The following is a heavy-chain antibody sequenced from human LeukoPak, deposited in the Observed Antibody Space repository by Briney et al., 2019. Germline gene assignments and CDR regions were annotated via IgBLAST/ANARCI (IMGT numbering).Heavy chain of an antibody. D-gene: IGHD3-22*01. J-gene: IGHJ4*02. Sequence: SETLSLTCAVYGGSFSGYYWSWIRQPPGKGLEWIGEINHSGSTNYNPSPKSRVTISVDTSKNQFSLKLSSVTAADTAVYYCARGRGTYYYDSSGYFYWGQETLVTVSS. CDR2: INHSGST. V-gene: IGHV4-34*01. CDR1: GGSFSGYY. CDR3: ARGRGTYYYDSSGYFY.